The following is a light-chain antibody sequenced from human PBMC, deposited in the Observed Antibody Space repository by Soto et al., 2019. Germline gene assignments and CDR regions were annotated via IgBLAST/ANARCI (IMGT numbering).Light chain of an antibody. CDR2: AAS. J-gene: IGKJ1*01. V-gene: IGKV1-27*01. CDR1: QDINNY. Sequence: DIQMTQSPSSLSASVGDRVTITCRASQDINNYLAWYQQKPGKVPKLLISAASTLQSVVPSRFSGSGSGTDFTLTISSLQPEDVASYYCQKYDRVPGTFGQGTKVEIK. CDR3: QKYDRVPGT.